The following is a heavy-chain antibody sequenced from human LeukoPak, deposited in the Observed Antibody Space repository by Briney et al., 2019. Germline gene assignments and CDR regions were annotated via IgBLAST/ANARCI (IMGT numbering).Heavy chain of an antibody. V-gene: IGHV4-39*01. CDR3: ARQIRETTVTQQGSFDF. J-gene: IGHJ4*02. D-gene: IGHD4-17*01. Sequence: SETLSLTCTVSGGSITSSSYYWGCVRPPPGKGRELIVTINYGGATYFNPSLTRRVTISVDTSKNQFSLNLSSVTAADTAVYYCARQIRETTVTQQGSFDFWGKGTLVTVS. CDR1: GGSITSSSYY. CDR2: INYGGAT.